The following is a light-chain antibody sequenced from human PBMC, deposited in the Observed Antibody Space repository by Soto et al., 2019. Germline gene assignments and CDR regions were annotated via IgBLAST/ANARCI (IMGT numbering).Light chain of an antibody. V-gene: IGKV4-1*01. CDR1: QSVLYSSNNKNY. CDR2: WAS. Sequence: DIVMTQSPDSLAVSLCERATINCKSSQSVLYSSNNKNYLAWYQQKPGQPPKLLNYWASTRECGVPDRYSGNGSGTDFTLNLSSLKAEDEAIYYCKKYYRTPLLTVDPGNKVYIK. J-gene: IGKJ3*01. CDR3: KKYYRTPLLT.